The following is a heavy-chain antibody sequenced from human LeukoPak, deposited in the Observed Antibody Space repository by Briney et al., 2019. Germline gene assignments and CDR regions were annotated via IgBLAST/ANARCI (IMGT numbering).Heavy chain of an antibody. D-gene: IGHD3-10*01. J-gene: IGHJ4*02. V-gene: IGHV1-24*01. Sequence: GASVKVSCKVSGYTLTELSMHWVRQAPGKGLEWMGGFEPEDGETIYSQKFQGRVTMTEDTSTDTAYMELSSLRSEDTAVYYCATDKRGFGELTDWGQGTLVTVSS. CDR1: GYTLTELS. CDR2: FEPEDGET. CDR3: ATDKRGFGELTD.